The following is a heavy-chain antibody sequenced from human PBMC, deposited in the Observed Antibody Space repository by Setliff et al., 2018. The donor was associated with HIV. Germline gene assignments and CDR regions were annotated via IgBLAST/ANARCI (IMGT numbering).Heavy chain of an antibody. CDR1: GYTFTSYY. J-gene: IGHJ6*03. CDR3: ACTYYYGSGSPGSYYYMDV. V-gene: IGHV1-46*01. D-gene: IGHD3-10*01. Sequence: ASVKVSCKASGYTFTSYYMHWVRQAPGQGLEWMGIINPSGGSTSYAQKFQGRVTMTRDTSTSTVYMELSSLRSEDTAVYYCACTYYYGSGSPGSYYYMDVWGKGTTATVSS. CDR2: INPSGGST.